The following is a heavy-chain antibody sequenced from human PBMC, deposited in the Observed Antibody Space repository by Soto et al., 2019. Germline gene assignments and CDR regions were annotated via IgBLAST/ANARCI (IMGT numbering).Heavy chain of an antibody. CDR3: ATGTCGDYANDFDY. J-gene: IGHJ4*02. V-gene: IGHV1-24*01. Sequence: ASVKVSCKVSGYTLTELSMHWVRQAPGKGLEWMGGFDPEDGETIYAQKFQGRVTMTEDTSTDTAYMELSSLRSEDTAVYYCATGTCGDYANDFDYWGQGTLVTVSS. D-gene: IGHD4-17*01. CDR1: GYTLTELS. CDR2: FDPEDGET.